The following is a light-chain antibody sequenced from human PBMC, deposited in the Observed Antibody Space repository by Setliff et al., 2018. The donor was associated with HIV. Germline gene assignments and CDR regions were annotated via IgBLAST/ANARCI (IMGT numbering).Light chain of an antibody. Sequence: ALTQSASVSGSPGQSITISCTGTSSDVGSYNLVSWYQQHPGDGPKLMIYAVTKRPSGVSDRFSGSKSGNTASLTISGLQAEDEADYYCFSYAGSSIFVFGGGTKGTVL. V-gene: IGLV2-23*02. CDR3: FSYAGSSIFV. J-gene: IGLJ3*02. CDR2: AVT. CDR1: SSDVGSYNL.